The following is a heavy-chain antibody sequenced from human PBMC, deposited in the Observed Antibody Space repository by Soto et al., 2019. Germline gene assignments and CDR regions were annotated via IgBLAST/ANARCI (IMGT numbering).Heavy chain of an antibody. Sequence: GGSLRLSGAASGFTFSSYAMSWVRQAPGKGLQWVSAISGSGGSTYYADSVKGRFTISRENSKNTLYLQMNSLRAEETAVYYCAKEEGYCSSTSCYTDYWGQGT. J-gene: IGHJ4*02. D-gene: IGHD2-2*02. CDR2: ISGSGGST. CDR3: AKEEGYCSSTSCYTDY. V-gene: IGHV3-23*01. CDR1: GFTFSSYA.